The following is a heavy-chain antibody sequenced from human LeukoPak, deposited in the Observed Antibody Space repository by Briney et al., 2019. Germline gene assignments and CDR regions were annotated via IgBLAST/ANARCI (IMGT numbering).Heavy chain of an antibody. CDR1: GYTFTRYY. V-gene: IGHV1-18*04. Sequence: ASVTVSCTASGYTFTRYYMHWVRQAPGKGLEWMGWISAYNGNTNYAHHLQGRVTMTTDTSTNTAYMELRSLRADDPAVYCCARDRGSHWFDPWGQGTLVTVSS. J-gene: IGHJ5*02. D-gene: IGHD3-10*01. CDR3: ARDRGSHWFDP. CDR2: ISAYNGNT.